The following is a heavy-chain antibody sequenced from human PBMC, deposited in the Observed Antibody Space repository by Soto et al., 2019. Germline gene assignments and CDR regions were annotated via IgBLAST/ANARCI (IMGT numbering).Heavy chain of an antibody. CDR2: IKQDGSEK. V-gene: IGHV3-7*05. D-gene: IGHD3-3*01. CDR1: GFTFSSYW. Sequence: GGSLRLSCAASGFTFSSYWMSWVRQAPGKGLEWVANIKQDGSEKYYVDSVKGRFTISRDNAKNSLYLQMNSLRAEDTAVYYCARDLIVYDFWSGRPNYYYYGMDVWGQGTTVTVSS. CDR3: ARDLIVYDFWSGRPNYYYYGMDV. J-gene: IGHJ6*02.